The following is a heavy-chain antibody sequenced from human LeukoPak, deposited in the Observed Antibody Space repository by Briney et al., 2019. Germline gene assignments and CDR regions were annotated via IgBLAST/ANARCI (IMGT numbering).Heavy chain of an antibody. V-gene: IGHV3-74*01. D-gene: IGHD6-19*01. J-gene: IGHJ4*02. CDR1: GFTFSRSW. Sequence: GGSLRLSCAASGFTFSRSWMHWVRQAPGKGLVWVSHINSDGSNTNYADSVKGRFAISRDNSKNTLSLQMNSLRAEDTAVYYCAKEVAVSGLHMSYFDYWGQGTLVTVSS. CDR2: INSDGSNT. CDR3: AKEVAVSGLHMSYFDY.